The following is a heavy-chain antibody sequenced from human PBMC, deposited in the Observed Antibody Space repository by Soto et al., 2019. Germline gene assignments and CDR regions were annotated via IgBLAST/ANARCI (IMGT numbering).Heavy chain of an antibody. CDR2: IYYSGST. CDR1: GGSISSYY. Sequence: QVQLQESGPGLVKPSETLSLTCTVSGGSISSYYWSWIRQPPGKGLEWIGYIYYSGSTNYNPSLQSRVTISVDTSKNLFSLKLTSVPAADTAVYYCASITPPGSSGWYPASYFELWGRGTLVTVSS. D-gene: IGHD6-13*01. CDR3: ASITPPGSSGWYPASYFEL. V-gene: IGHV4-59*08. J-gene: IGHJ2*01.